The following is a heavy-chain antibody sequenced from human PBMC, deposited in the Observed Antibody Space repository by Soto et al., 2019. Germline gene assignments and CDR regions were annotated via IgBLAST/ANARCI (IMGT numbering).Heavy chain of an antibody. D-gene: IGHD5-18*01. CDR2: IYDSGVT. J-gene: IGHJ4*02. Sequence: SETLSITCIVSGAVVTSGENYWSWVRQPPGKGLEWLGYIYDSGVTSYTPALKSRVTLSLDRPNNQVSLKLRSVTAADTAVYFCVRDLAHGYTGNVWGQGTLVTVSS. CDR1: GAVVTSGENY. CDR3: VRDLAHGYTGNV. V-gene: IGHV4-30-4*08.